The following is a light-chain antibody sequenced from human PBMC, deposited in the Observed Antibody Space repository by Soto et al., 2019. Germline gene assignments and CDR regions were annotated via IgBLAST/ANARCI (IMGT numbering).Light chain of an antibody. Sequence: QAVVTQEPSLTVSPGGTVTLPCASSTGAVTSAYYPNWFQQKPGQAPRALIYNINNRHSWTPARFSGSLLGGKAALTLSGVQPEDEAEYYCLLYGGGAVVFGGGTKLTVL. CDR3: LLYGGGAVV. V-gene: IGLV7-43*01. CDR2: NIN. CDR1: TGAVTSAYY. J-gene: IGLJ2*01.